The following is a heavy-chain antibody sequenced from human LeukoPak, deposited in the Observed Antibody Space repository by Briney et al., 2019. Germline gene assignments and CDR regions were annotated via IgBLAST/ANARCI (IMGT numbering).Heavy chain of an antibody. J-gene: IGHJ4*02. V-gene: IGHV1-18*01. CDR3: ARNLPYSYGSLDYYFDY. CDR2: ISAYNGNT. Sequence: GASVKVSCKASGYTFTSYGISWVRQAPGQGLEWMGWISAYNGNTNYAQKLHGRVTMTTDTSTSTAYMELRSLRSDDTAVYYCARNLPYSYGSLDYYFDYWGQGTLVTVSS. CDR1: GYTFTSYG. D-gene: IGHD5-18*01.